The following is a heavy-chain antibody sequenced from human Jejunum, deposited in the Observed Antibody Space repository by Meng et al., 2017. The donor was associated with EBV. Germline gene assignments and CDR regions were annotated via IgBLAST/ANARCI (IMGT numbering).Heavy chain of an antibody. Sequence: VHWVQAGFELKKPGASVRLSCKASGYTFTDYAIIWVRQAPGQGLEWMGWINTANGNPTYAQAFTGRFVFSLDTSVNTAFLQISDLKAEDSALYYCARYSGSYSLAKWGQGTLVTVSS. CDR1: GYTFTDYA. CDR3: ARYSGSYSLAK. CDR2: INTANGNP. V-gene: IGHV7-4-1*02. J-gene: IGHJ4*02. D-gene: IGHD3-10*01.